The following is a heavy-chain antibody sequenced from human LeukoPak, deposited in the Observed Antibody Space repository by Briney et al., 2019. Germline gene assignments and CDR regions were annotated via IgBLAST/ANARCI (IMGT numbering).Heavy chain of an antibody. CDR2: IGTAGDT. J-gene: IGHJ4*02. V-gene: IGHV3-13*01. Sequence: GSLRLSCAASGFTFTSYDMHWVRQATGKGLEWVSAIGTAGDTYQPGSVKGRFTISRENAKNSLYLQMNSLRAGDTAVYYCARGPRSVWSGIYCDCRLQGTLVTVSS. CDR3: ARGPRSVWSGIYCDC. CDR1: GFTFTSYD. D-gene: IGHD3-3*01.